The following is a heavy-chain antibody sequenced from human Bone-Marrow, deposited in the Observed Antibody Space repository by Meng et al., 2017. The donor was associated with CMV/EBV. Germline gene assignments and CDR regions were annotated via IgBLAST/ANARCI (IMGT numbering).Heavy chain of an antibody. J-gene: IGHJ4*02. CDR1: GFIFNSYV. V-gene: IGHV3-23*01. Sequence: GESLKISCAASGFIFNSYVMNWVRQAPGKGLEWVSAISGSGGSTYYADSVKGRFTISRDNSKNTLYLQMNSLRAEDTAVYYCAKRLWELANFNDYWGQGTLVTVSS. D-gene: IGHD1-26*01. CDR2: ISGSGGST. CDR3: AKRLWELANFNDY.